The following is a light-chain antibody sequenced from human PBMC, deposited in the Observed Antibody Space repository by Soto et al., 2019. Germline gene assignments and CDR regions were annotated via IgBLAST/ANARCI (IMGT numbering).Light chain of an antibody. Sequence: QSALTQPASVSGSPGQSITISCTGTRDDIGDYNYVSWYQQYPGKAPKLIIFEVSNRPSGVSDRFSGSKSGNTASLTISGVQTEDEATYFCSSHTSSDTLVFGGGTKLTVL. CDR1: RDDIGDYNY. CDR2: EVS. V-gene: IGLV2-14*01. CDR3: SSHTSSDTLV. J-gene: IGLJ3*02.